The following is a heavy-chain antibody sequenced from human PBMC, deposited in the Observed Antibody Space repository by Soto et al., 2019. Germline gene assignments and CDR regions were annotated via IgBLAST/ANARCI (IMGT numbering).Heavy chain of an antibody. CDR3: AKVRYSSPMGYYYGMDV. J-gene: IGHJ6*02. Sequence: QVELVQSGAEVKKPGSSVKVSCQASEDTFRNYAISWVRQAPGQGLEWMGGIIPIFGTANYAQKLQGRVTITADTSANTVYLELSSLRSEDTAVYYCAKVRYSSPMGYYYGMDVWGQGTTVTVSS. V-gene: IGHV1-69*06. CDR2: IIPIFGTA. CDR1: EDTFRNYA. D-gene: IGHD6-19*01.